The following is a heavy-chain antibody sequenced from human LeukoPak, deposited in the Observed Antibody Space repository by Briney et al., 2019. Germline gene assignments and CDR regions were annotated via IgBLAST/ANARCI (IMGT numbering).Heavy chain of an antibody. V-gene: IGHV4-59*01. CDR2: IYYSGSS. CDR3: ARSGSAYSTSWYNY. CDR1: GGSISSYY. J-gene: IGHJ4*02. D-gene: IGHD6-13*01. Sequence: PSETLSLTCTVSGGSISSYYWSWIRQPPGKGLEWIGYIYYSGSSNYNPSLKSRVTISVDTSKNQFSLNLNSVTAADTAVYYCARSGSAYSTSWYNYWGQGALVTVSS.